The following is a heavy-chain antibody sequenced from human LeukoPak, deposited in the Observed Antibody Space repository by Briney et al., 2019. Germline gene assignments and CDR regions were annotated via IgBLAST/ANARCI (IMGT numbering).Heavy chain of an antibody. D-gene: IGHD7-27*01. CDR2: IATAGDT. V-gene: IGHV3-13*04. Sequence: GGSLRLSCAASGFTFSSYDMHWVRQTTGEGLEWVSVIATAGDTYYPGSVKGRFTISRENAKNSLYLQMNSLGPDDTAVYYCVRALLGTSDYWGQGTLVTVSS. CDR1: GFTFSSYD. J-gene: IGHJ4*02. CDR3: VRALLGTSDY.